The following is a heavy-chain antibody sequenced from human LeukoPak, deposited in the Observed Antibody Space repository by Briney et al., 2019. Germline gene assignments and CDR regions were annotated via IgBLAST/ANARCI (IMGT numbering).Heavy chain of an antibody. V-gene: IGHV3-23*01. CDR2: LTGTGGST. D-gene: IGHD1-26*01. CDR3: AKDAGPRGAFSGLFDF. CDR1: GFTFSSYA. J-gene: IGHJ4*02. Sequence: GGSLRLSCAASGFTFSSYAMTWVRQAPGKGLEWVSALTGTGGSTFYADSVKGRFTISRDNSKNALYLQMNSLRAEDTAVYYCAKDAGPRGAFSGLFDFWGQGTLVTVSS.